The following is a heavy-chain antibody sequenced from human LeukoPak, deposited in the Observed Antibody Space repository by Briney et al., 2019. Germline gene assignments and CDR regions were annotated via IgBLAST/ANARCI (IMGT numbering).Heavy chain of an antibody. D-gene: IGHD2-2*01. CDR2: ISYDGSNE. CDR1: GFTFSSYG. Sequence: GGSLRLSCAASGFTFSSYGMHWVRQAPGKGLEWVALISYDGSNEYYADSVRGRFTISRDNSKFTLYMQMNSLRAEDTAVYYCAGVRAVYCTSTSCYTGMDVWGQGTTVTVSS. V-gene: IGHV3-30*03. J-gene: IGHJ6*02. CDR3: AGVRAVYCTSTSCYTGMDV.